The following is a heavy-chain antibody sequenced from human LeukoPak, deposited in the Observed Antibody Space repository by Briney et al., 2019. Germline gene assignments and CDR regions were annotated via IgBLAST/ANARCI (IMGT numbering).Heavy chain of an antibody. D-gene: IGHD3-10*01. J-gene: IGHJ4*02. CDR3: ARGGDPSPPIYYFDY. V-gene: IGHV3-48*01. CDR2: ISSSTSTT. CDR1: GFIFDSYN. Sequence: GGSLRLSCAASGFIFDSYNMNWVRQAPGKGLEWVSYISSSTSTTYYADSVKGRFIISRDNAKNSLYLQMNSLRAEDTAIYYCARGGDPSPPIYYFDYWGQGTLVTVSS.